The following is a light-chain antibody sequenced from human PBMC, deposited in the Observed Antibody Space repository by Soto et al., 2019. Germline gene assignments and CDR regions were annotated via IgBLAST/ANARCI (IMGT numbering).Light chain of an antibody. V-gene: IGKV1-39*01. Sequence: DLQMTQSPSTLSASVGDSVTVTCRASQPIGTSLHWYQQKPGKAPKVLISAASRLQSGVSSRFSGSGSGTHFALTISNLQPEDFATYYCQQGYTTLWTFGQGTKVDI. CDR2: AAS. J-gene: IGKJ1*01. CDR3: QQGYTTLWT. CDR1: QPIGTS.